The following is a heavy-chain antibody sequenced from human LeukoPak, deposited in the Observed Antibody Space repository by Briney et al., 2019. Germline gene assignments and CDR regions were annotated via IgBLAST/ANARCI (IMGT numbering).Heavy chain of an antibody. Sequence: ASVKVSCKASGYTFTGYYMHWVRQAPGQGLEWMGWINPNSGGTNYAQKFKGRVTMTRDTSISTAYMELSRLRSDDTAVYYCARDIGGWWRTIDYWGQGTLVTVSS. V-gene: IGHV1-2*02. CDR3: ARDIGGWWRTIDY. D-gene: IGHD2-8*02. J-gene: IGHJ4*02. CDR2: INPNSGGT. CDR1: GYTFTGYY.